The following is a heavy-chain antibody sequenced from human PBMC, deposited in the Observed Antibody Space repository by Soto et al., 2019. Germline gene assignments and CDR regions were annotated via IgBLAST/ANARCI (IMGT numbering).Heavy chain of an antibody. CDR2: ITSSSSHI. D-gene: IGHD3-10*01. V-gene: IGHV3-21*01. Sequence: LRLSCAASGFTLTSYTMNWVRQASGKGLEWVSSITSSSSHIHYADSVKGRFTISRDNAGNSLYLQMNSLRAEDSAVYYCVRERGLSSFYGMDVWGQGTTVTVSS. CDR1: GFTLTSYT. CDR3: VRERGLSSFYGMDV. J-gene: IGHJ6*02.